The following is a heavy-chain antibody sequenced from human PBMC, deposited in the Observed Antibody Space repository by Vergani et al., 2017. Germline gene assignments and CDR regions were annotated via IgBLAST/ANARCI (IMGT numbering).Heavy chain of an antibody. CDR3: ARVGAHSFDY. V-gene: IGHV3-21*01. CDR1: GFTFSSYS. CDR2: FISSSSYI. D-gene: IGHD3-16*01. J-gene: IGHJ4*02. Sequence: EVQLVESGGGLVKPGGSLRLSCAASGFTFSSYSMNCVRQAPGTGLEWVSSFISSSSYIYYAASVTGRFTISRANAKNSLYLQMNSLRAEYTPVYYCARVGAHSFDYWGQGTLVTVSS.